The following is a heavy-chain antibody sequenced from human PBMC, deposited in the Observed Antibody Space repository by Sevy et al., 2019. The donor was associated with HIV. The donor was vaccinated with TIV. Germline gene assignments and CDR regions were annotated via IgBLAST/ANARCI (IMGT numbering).Heavy chain of an antibody. CDR3: AGVRGGSGLPPPPYFDY. CDR1: DNSFTSYG. CDR2: ISAYNGNT. J-gene: IGHJ4*02. V-gene: IGHV1-18*01. Sequence: ASVKVSCKASDNSFTSYGITWVRQAPGQGFEWMGWISAYNGNTNYAQKLQGRLTMTTDTSTSTAYMELRSLRSDDTAVYYWAGVRGGSGLPPPPYFDYWGQGTLVTVSS. D-gene: IGHD1-26*01.